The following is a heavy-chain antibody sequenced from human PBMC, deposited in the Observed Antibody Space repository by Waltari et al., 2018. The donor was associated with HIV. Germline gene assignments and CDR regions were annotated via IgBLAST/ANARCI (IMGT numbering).Heavy chain of an antibody. CDR2: ISGSGGST. CDR1: GFTFSSFA. J-gene: IGHJ4*02. V-gene: IGHV3-23*01. D-gene: IGHD6-13*01. Sequence: EVQLLESGGGLVQPGGSLSISCAASGFTFSSFAMTWVRPAPGKGLGWVSAISGSGGSTYYADFVKGRFTISRDNSRTTLSLQMNSLRAEDTAVYYCAKDPFSSSWYLNYFDYWGQGTLVTVSS. CDR3: AKDPFSSSWYLNYFDY.